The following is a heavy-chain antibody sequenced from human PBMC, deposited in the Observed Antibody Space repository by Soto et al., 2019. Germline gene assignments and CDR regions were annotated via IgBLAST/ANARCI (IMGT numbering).Heavy chain of an antibody. CDR3: ARQRGWGTWCFDL. CDR1: GDSINSRDYL. D-gene: IGHD3-16*01. J-gene: IGHJ2*01. CDR2: INYSGLT. V-gene: IGHV4-39*01. Sequence: QLQLQDSGPGLVKPSETLSLTCTVSGDSINSRDYLWGWIRQPPGKGLEWIGTINYSGLTYYHPSLKSRVTISVDTPKNQFSLKLSSVTAADTAVYYCARQRGWGTWCFDLWGRGTLVTVSS.